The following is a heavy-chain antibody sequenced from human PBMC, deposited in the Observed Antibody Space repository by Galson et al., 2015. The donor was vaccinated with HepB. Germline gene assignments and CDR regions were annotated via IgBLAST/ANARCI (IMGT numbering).Heavy chain of an antibody. Sequence: SVKVSCKASGGTFSSYAISWVRQAPGQGLEWMGRIIPILGIANYAQKFQGRVTITADKSTSTAYMELSSLRSEDTAVYYCAITWGYCSGGSCYFDYWGQGTLVTVSS. J-gene: IGHJ4*02. CDR1: GGTFSSYA. CDR2: IIPILGIA. D-gene: IGHD2-15*01. V-gene: IGHV1-69*04. CDR3: AITWGYCSGGSCYFDY.